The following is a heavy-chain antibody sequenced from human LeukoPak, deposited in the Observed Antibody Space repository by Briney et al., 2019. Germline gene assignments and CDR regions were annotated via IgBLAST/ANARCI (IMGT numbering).Heavy chain of an antibody. Sequence: GGSLRLSCAASGFTFSSYAMSWVRQAPGKGLEWVSGISGSGGSTYYADSVKGRFTISRDNSKNTLYLQMNSLRAEDTAVYYCARLIAAAGSPLDYWGQGTLVTVSS. D-gene: IGHD6-13*01. CDR3: ARLIAAAGSPLDY. CDR1: GFTFSSYA. V-gene: IGHV3-23*01. J-gene: IGHJ4*02. CDR2: ISGSGGST.